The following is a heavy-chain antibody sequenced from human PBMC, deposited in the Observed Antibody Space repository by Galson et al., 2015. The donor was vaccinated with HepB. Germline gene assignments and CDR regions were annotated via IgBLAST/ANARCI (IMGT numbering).Heavy chain of an antibody. CDR2: ITPSGDNT. CDR3: AKVFPEKTDGWYRQALYYFDS. Sequence: SLRLSCAASGFTFSYYAMSWVRQPPGKGLEWISAITPSGDNTYSADSMKGRFTISRDDSRNTLFLQMNSLRAGDTAIYFCAKVFPEKTDGWYRQALYYFDSWDQGTRVTVSS. V-gene: IGHV3-23*01. D-gene: IGHD6-19*01. J-gene: IGHJ4*02. CDR1: GFTFSYYA.